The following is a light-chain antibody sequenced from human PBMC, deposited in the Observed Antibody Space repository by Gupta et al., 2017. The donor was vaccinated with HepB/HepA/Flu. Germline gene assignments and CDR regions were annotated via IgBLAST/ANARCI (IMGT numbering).Light chain of an antibody. CDR3: GAWEDSRNGFYV. CDR1: ISNIGTNN. V-gene: IGLV1-44*01. CDR2: IND. J-gene: IGLJ1*01. Sequence: QSVLTQPPSVSGTPGQRVTISCSVRISNIGTNNVNWYKQVPGKAPNLIISINDKRRSGVPARVSGSKSGASAAVAISGLQSAEEADYYCGAWEDSRNGFYVFGTGTKVTV.